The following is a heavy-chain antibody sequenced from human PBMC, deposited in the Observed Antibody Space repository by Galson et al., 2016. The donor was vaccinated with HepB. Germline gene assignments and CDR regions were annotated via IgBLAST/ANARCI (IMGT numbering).Heavy chain of an antibody. CDR1: GFTFSSYG. Sequence: SLRLSCAASGFTFSSYGMSWVRQAPGKGLEWVSAISGSAGSTFYADSVKGRFTISRDNSKNTLYMQMNSLKAEDTAVYYRAKEGGSTHYYYYGLDSWGRGTTVTVSS. V-gene: IGHV3-23*01. CDR2: ISGSAGST. J-gene: IGHJ6*04. D-gene: IGHD3-16*01. CDR3: AKEGGSTHYYYYGLDS.